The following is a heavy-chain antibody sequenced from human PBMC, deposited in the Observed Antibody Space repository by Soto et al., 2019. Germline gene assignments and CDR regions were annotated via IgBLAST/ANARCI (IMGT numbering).Heavy chain of an antibody. CDR3: ARDGLRYCSGGSCYKWFDP. V-gene: IGHV4-31*03. CDR2: IYYSGST. D-gene: IGHD2-15*01. CDR1: GGSIGSGGYY. J-gene: IGHJ5*02. Sequence: SETLSLTCTVSGGSIGSGGYYWSWIRQHPGRGLEWIGYIYYSGSTYYNPSLKSRVTISVDTSKNQFSLKLSSVTAADTAVYYCARDGLRYCSGGSCYKWFDPWGQGTLVTVS.